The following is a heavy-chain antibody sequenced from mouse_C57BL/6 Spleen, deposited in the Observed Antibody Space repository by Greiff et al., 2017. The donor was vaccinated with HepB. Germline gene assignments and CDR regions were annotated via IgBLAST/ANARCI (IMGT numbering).Heavy chain of an antibody. CDR3: TRCYGSSYPYFDY. V-gene: IGHV1-5*01. CDR1: GYTFTSYW. J-gene: IGHJ2*01. D-gene: IGHD1-1*01. Sequence: DVQLQESGTVLARPGASVKMSCKTSGYTFTSYWMHWVKQRPGQGLEWIGAIYPGNSDTSYNQKFKGKAKLTAVTSASTAYMELSSLTNEDSAVYYCTRCYGSSYPYFDYWGQGTTLTVSS. CDR2: IYPGNSDT.